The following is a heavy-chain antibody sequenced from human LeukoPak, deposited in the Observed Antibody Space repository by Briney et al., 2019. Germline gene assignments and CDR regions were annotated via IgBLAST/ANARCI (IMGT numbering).Heavy chain of an antibody. CDR2: IRHDGSNI. J-gene: IGHJ6*03. CDR3: AKTGFQWGYYFYYMDV. D-gene: IGHD1-14*01. Sequence: GGSLRLSCAASGFTFRNYAMHWVRQAPGKGLEWMAFIRHDGSNIDYADCVKGRFTISRDNSKNTLYLQMNSLIAEDTAVYYCAKTGFQWGYYFYYMDVWGKGTTVTVSS. CDR1: GFTFRNYA. V-gene: IGHV3-30*02.